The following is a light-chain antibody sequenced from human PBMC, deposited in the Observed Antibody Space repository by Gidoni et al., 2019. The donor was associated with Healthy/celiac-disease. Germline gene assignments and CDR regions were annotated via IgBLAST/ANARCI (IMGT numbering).Light chain of an antibody. CDR1: SSDVVGYNY. J-gene: IGLJ1*01. CDR2: DVS. CDR3: SSYTSSSTLYV. Sequence: PALTQPACVSASRGISITISCTGTSSDVVGYNYVSWYQQHTGKAPKLMIYDVSNRPSGVSKRFSGSKSGNTASLTISGIQAEDEADYYCSSYTSSSTLYVFGTGTKVTVL. V-gene: IGLV2-14*01.